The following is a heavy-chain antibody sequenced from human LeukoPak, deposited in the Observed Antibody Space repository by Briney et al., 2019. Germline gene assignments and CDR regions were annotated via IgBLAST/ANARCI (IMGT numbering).Heavy chain of an antibody. J-gene: IGHJ4*02. CDR3: ARGLAAAGGY. CDR1: GGSISSGSYY. CDR2: IYTSGST. V-gene: IGHV4-61*02. D-gene: IGHD6-13*01. Sequence: SETLSLTCTVSGGSISSGSYYWSWIRQPAGKGLEWIGRIYTSGSTNYNPSLKSRVTVSVDTSKNQFSLKLSSVTAADTAVYYCARGLAAAGGYWGQGTLVTVSS.